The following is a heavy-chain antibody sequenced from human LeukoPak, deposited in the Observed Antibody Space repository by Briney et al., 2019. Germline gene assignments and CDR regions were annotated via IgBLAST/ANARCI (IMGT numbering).Heavy chain of an antibody. Sequence: PGGSLRLSCAASGFTFSSYAMSWVRQAPGKGLEWVSAISGSGGSTYYADSVKGRFTISRDNSKSTLYLQMNSLRAEDTAVYYCAKKRSGEMATIYYFDYWGQGTLVTVSS. V-gene: IGHV3-23*01. CDR2: ISGSGGST. J-gene: IGHJ4*02. CDR1: GFTFSSYA. CDR3: AKKRSGEMATIYYFDY. D-gene: IGHD5-24*01.